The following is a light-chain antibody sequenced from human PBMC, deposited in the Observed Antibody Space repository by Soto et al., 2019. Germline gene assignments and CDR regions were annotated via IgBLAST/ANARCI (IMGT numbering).Light chain of an antibody. CDR2: GAS. J-gene: IGKJ2*01. CDR1: QSISSN. CDR3: QQYNNWPYT. V-gene: IGKV3-15*01. Sequence: EIVMTQSPAPLSVSPGDRATLSCRASQSISSNLAWYQQKPGQAPRLLIYGASPRATGIPARFSGSGSRTEFTLTITSLQSEDFAVYYCQQYNNWPYTFGQGTKLEIK.